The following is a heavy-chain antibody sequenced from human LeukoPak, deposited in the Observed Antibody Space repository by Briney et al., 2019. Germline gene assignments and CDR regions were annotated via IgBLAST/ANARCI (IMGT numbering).Heavy chain of an antibody. CDR2: ISAYNGNT. J-gene: IGHJ3*02. CDR1: GYTFTSYG. V-gene: IGHV1-18*01. D-gene: IGHD5-18*01. CDR3: ARAGGGYSSGWGAFDI. Sequence: WASVKVSCKASGYTFTSYGISWVRQAPGQGLEWMGWISAYNGNTNYAQKLQGRVTMTTDTSTSTAYMELRSLRSDDTAVYYCARAGGGYSSGWGAFDIWGQGTVVTVSS.